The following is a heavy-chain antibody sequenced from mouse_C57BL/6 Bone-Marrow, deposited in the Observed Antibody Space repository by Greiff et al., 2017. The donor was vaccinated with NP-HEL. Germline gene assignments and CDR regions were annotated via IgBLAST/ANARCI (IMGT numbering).Heavy chain of an antibody. CDR3: ARYDGFYGGYYAMDY. CDR2: IDPSDSYT. V-gene: IGHV1-69*01. Sequence: QVQLQQPGAELVMPGASVKLSCKASGYTFTSYWMHWVKQRPGQGLEWIGEIDPSDSYTNYNQKFKGKSTLTVAKSSSTAYMQLGSLTSEDSAVYYGARYDGFYGGYYAMDYWGQGTSVTVSS. J-gene: IGHJ4*01. D-gene: IGHD2-3*01. CDR1: GYTFTSYW.